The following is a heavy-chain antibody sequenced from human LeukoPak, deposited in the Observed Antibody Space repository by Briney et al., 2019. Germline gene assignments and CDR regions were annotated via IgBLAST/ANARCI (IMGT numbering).Heavy chain of an antibody. CDR3: ARDRGKGYFDY. CDR1: GGTFSSYA. V-gene: IGHV1-69*13. Sequence: ASVKVSCKASGGTFSSYAISWVRQAPGQGLEWMGGIIPIFGTANYAQKFQGRVTITADESTSTAYMELSSLRSEDAAVYYCARDRGKGYFDYWGQGTLVTVSS. CDR2: IIPIFGTA. J-gene: IGHJ4*02. D-gene: IGHD5-24*01.